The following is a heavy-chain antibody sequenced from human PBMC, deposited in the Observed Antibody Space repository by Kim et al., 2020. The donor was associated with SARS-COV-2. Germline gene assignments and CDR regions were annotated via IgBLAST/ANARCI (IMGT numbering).Heavy chain of an antibody. Sequence: SQTLSLTCAISGDSVSSNSAAWNWIRQSPSRGLEWLGRTYYRSKWYNDYAVSVKSRITINPDTSKNQFSLQLNSVTPEDTAVYYCARGAVVAARFAAVGWFDPWGPGTLVPVSS. V-gene: IGHV6-1*01. J-gene: IGHJ5*02. CDR1: GDSVSSNSAA. CDR2: TYYRSKWYN. CDR3: ARGAVVAARFAAVGWFDP. D-gene: IGHD2-15*01.